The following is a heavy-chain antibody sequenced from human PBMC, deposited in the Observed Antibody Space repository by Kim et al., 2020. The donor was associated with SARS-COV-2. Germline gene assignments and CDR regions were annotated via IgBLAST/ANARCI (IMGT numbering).Heavy chain of an antibody. CDR3: AKKEWGLALGGVNFDY. Sequence: GGSLRLSCAASGFTFSSYAMSWVRQAPGKGLEWVSAISGSGGSTYYADSVKGRFTISRDNSKNTLYLQMNSLRAEDTAVYYCAKKEWGLALGGVNFDYWGQETLGTGSS. CDR1: GFTFSSYA. J-gene: IGHJ4*02. V-gene: IGHV3-23*01. D-gene: IGHD3-16*01. CDR2: ISGSGGST.